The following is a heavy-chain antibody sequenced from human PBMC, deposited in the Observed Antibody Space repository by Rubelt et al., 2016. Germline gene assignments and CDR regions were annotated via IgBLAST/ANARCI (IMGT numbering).Heavy chain of an antibody. CDR3: ARLVGRSTSRTAYYHYYYMDV. V-gene: IGHV3-48*04. J-gene: IGHJ6*03. Sequence: QAPGKGLEWVSYISSSSSTIYYADSVKGRFTISRDNAKNSLYLQMNSLRAEDTAVYYCARLVGRSTSRTAYYHYYYMDVWGKGTTVTVSS. CDR2: ISSSSSTI. D-gene: IGHD2-2*01.